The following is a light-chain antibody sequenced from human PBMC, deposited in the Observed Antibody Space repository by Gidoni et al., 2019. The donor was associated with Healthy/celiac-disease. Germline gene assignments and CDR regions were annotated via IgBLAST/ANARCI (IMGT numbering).Light chain of an antibody. J-gene: IGLJ2*01. Sequence: SYVLTPPPSVSVAPGKQARITCGGNNIGSKSVHGYQQKPGQAPVLVVYDDSDRPSGIPERFSGSNSGNTATLTISRVEAGDEADYYCQVWDSSSVVFGGGTKLTVL. CDR3: QVWDSSSVV. V-gene: IGLV3-21*03. CDR1: NIGSKS. CDR2: DDS.